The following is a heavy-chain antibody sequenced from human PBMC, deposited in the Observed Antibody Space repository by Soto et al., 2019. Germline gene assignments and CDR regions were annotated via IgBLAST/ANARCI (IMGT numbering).Heavy chain of an antibody. CDR3: TRRGGYDFWSGYYDYYYYMDV. V-gene: IGHV3-73*01. Sequence: GGSLRLSCAASGFTFSGSAMHWVRQASGKGLEWVGRIRSKANSYATAYAASVKGRFTISRDDSKNTAYLQMNSLKTEDTAVYYCTRRGGYDFWSGYYDYYYYMDVWGKGTTVTVSS. J-gene: IGHJ6*03. CDR2: IRSKANSYAT. D-gene: IGHD3-3*01. CDR1: GFTFSGSA.